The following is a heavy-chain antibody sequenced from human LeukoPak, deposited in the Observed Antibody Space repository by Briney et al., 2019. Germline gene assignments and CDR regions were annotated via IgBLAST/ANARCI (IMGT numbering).Heavy chain of an antibody. CDR3: ARSSFSMVRGVTFDY. CDR1: GFTFSSYW. Sequence: GGSLRLSCAASGFTFSSYWMSWVRQAPGKGLEWVANIKQDGSEKYYVDSVKGRFTISRDNAKNSLYLQMNSLRAEDTAVYYCARSSFSMVRGVTFDYWGQGTLVTVSS. J-gene: IGHJ4*02. CDR2: IKQDGSEK. D-gene: IGHD3-10*01. V-gene: IGHV3-7*01.